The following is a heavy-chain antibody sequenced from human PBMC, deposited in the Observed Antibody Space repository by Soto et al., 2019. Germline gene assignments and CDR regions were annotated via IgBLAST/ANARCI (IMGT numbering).Heavy chain of an antibody. Sequence: SETLSLTCTVSGGSISSGGYYWSWIRQHPGKGLEWIGYIYYSGSTYYNPSLKSRVTISVDTSKNQFSLKLSSVTAADTAVYYCARKAAVPHYYGMDVWGQGTTVTVSS. CDR2: IYYSGST. CDR1: GGSISSGGYY. V-gene: IGHV4-31*03. D-gene: IGHD6-13*01. CDR3: ARKAAVPHYYGMDV. J-gene: IGHJ6*02.